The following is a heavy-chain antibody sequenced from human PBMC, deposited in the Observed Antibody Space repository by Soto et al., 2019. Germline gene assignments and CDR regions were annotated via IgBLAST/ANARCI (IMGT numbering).Heavy chain of an antibody. CDR3: ARDRLRYFDWPEGFDP. D-gene: IGHD3-9*01. CDR2: IYYSGST. J-gene: IGHJ5*02. V-gene: IGHV4-30-4*01. Sequence: SETLSLTCTVSGGSINSGDYYWSWIRQPPGKGLEWIGYIYYSGSTYYNPSLKSRVTISVDTSKNQFSLKLSSVTAADTAVYYCARDRLRYFDWPEGFDPWGQGTRVTVSS. CDR1: GGSINSGDYY.